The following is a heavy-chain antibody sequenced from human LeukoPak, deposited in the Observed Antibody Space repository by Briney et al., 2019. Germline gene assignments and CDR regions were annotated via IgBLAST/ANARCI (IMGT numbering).Heavy chain of an antibody. CDR1: GFSFDDYA. CDR2: ISWNGGRI. J-gene: IGHJ4*02. CDR3: AKGSSAIFGVVTSGAYFDS. V-gene: IGHV3-9*03. Sequence: GRSLRLSCAASGFSFDDYAMYWVRQAPGQGLEWVSSISWNGGRIVYADSVKGRFTISRDTAKNSLYLQMNSLRPEDMAFYYCAKGSSAIFGVVTSGAYFDSWGQGTLVTVSS. D-gene: IGHD3-3*01.